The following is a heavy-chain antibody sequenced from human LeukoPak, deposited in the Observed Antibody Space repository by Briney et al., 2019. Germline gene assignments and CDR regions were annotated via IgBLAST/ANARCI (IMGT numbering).Heavy chain of an antibody. V-gene: IGHV3-21*01. Sequence: AGGSLRLSCAASGFTLNSYSMNWVRQAPGKGLVWVSSISSSSSYIYYADSVKGRFTIYRDNAENSLYLQMNSLRAEDTAVYYCAREGMVRGVIINWGQGTLVTDSS. J-gene: IGHJ4*02. CDR3: AREGMVRGVIIN. CDR1: GFTLNSYS. D-gene: IGHD3-10*01. CDR2: ISSSSSYI.